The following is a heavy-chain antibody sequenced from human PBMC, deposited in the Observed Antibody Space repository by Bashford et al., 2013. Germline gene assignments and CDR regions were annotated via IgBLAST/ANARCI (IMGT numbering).Heavy chain of an antibody. J-gene: IGHJ3*02. CDR3: AGDNPLGATRPNAFDI. D-gene: IGHD1-26*01. CDR2: ISGSGGST. Sequence: VRQAPGKGLEWVSAISGSGGSTYYADSVKGRFTISRDNAKNSVYLQMNSLRDEDTAVYYCAGDNPLGATRPNAFDIWGQGTKVTVSS. V-gene: IGHV3-23*01.